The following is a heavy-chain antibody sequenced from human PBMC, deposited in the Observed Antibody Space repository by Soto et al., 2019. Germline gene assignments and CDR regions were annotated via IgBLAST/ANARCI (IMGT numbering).Heavy chain of an antibody. CDR3: ARVATTVTTER. CDR1: GGTFSSYT. D-gene: IGHD4-17*01. Sequence: QVQLVQSGAEVKKPGSSVKVSCKASGGTFSSYTISWVRQAPGQGLERMGRIIPILGIANYAQKFQGRVTITADKSTSTAYMELSSLRSEDTAVYYCARVATTVTTERGGQGTLVTVSS. J-gene: IGHJ4*02. V-gene: IGHV1-69*02. CDR2: IIPILGIA.